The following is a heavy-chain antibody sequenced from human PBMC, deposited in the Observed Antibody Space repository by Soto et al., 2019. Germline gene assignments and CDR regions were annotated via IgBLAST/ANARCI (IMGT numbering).Heavy chain of an antibody. V-gene: IGHV1-8*01. CDR1: GYTFTSYD. Sequence: QVQLVQSGAEVKKPGASVKVSCKASGYTFTSYDINWVRQATRQGLERMGWMNPNSGNTGYAQKFQGIVTMTRNTSLSTADMELSSLRSEDTAVYYCASGVTIFGVVRWDDYWGQGTLVTVSS. D-gene: IGHD3-3*01. CDR2: MNPNSGNT. J-gene: IGHJ4*02. CDR3: ASGVTIFGVVRWDDY.